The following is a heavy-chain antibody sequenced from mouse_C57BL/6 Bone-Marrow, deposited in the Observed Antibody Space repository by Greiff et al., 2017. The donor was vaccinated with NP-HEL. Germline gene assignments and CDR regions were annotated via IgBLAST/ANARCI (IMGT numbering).Heavy chain of an antibody. D-gene: IGHD2-1*01. Sequence: VQLQQSGAELARPGASVKLSCKASGYTFTSYGISWVKQRTGQGLEWIGEIYPRSGNTSYNEKFKGKATLTADKSSSTAYMELRSLTSEDSAVYFCARRKGYYGQAWFAYWGQGTLVTVSA. CDR2: IYPRSGNT. J-gene: IGHJ3*01. V-gene: IGHV1-81*01. CDR1: GYTFTSYG. CDR3: ARRKGYYGQAWFAY.